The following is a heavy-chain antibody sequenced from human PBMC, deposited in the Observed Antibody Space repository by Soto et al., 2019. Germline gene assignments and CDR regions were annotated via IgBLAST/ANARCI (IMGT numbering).Heavy chain of an antibody. D-gene: IGHD2-2*01. J-gene: IGHJ6*02. V-gene: IGHV1-69*08. Sequence: QVQLVQSGAEVKKPGSSVKVSCKGSGGTFNRYTITWVRQAPGQGLEWMGRIIPMFGIASYAQNFQGRVTTTADXPXXXAXXVLRGLRSEDTAVYYCARDSGRSDVVPAAISAMDVWGQGTTATVSS. CDR2: IIPMFGIA. CDR1: GGTFNRYT. CDR3: ARDSGRSDVVPAAISAMDV.